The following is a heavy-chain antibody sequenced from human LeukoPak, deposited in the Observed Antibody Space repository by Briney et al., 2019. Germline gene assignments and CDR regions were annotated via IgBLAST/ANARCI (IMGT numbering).Heavy chain of an antibody. CDR1: GFTFSSYA. CDR2: ISYDGSNK. CDR3: AKDWSYSGWAYYFDY. V-gene: IGHV3-30*04. D-gene: IGHD6-19*01. Sequence: GGSLRLSCAASGFTFSSYAMHWVRQAPGKGLEWVAVISYDGSNKYYADSVKGRFTISRDNSKNTLHLQMNSLRAEDTAVYYCAKDWSYSGWAYYFDYWGQGALVTVSS. J-gene: IGHJ4*02.